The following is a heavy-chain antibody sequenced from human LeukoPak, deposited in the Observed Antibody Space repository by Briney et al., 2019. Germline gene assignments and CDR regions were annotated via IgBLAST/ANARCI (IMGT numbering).Heavy chain of an antibody. D-gene: IGHD1-26*01. CDR3: AKGSGSYSDY. V-gene: IGHV4-59*01. CDR1: GGSISSYY. CDR2: IYYSGST. J-gene: IGHJ4*02. Sequence: SETLSLTCTVSGGSISSYYWSWIRQPPGKGLEWIGYIYYSGSTNYNPSLKSRVTISVDTSKNQFSLKLSSVTAEDTAVYYCAKGSGSYSDYWGQGTLVTVSS.